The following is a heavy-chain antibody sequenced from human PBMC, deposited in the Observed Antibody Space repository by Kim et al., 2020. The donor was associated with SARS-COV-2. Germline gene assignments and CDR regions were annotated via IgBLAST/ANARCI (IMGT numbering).Heavy chain of an antibody. Sequence: GGSLRLSCAASGFTFSSYGMHWVRQAPGKGLEWVAVISYDGSNKYYADSVKGRFTISRDNSKNTLYLQMNSLRAEDTAVYYCAKILGGYYGSGSVDYWGQGTLVTVSS. CDR1: GFTFSSYG. V-gene: IGHV3-30*18. CDR2: ISYDGSNK. CDR3: AKILGGYYGSGSVDY. J-gene: IGHJ4*02. D-gene: IGHD3-10*01.